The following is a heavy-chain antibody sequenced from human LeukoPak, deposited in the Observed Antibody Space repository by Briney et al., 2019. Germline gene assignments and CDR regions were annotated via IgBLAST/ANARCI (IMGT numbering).Heavy chain of an antibody. Sequence: PSETLSLTCTVSGYSISSGYYWGWIRQPPGKGLEWIGSLFHNGDTYYNPSLKSRVTMSVDTSKNQFSLKLSSVTAADTAVYYCARGEPPVTTWGQGTLVTVSS. CDR2: LFHNGDT. J-gene: IGHJ4*02. CDR3: ARGEPPVTT. D-gene: IGHD4-17*01. CDR1: GYSISSGYY. V-gene: IGHV4-38-2*02.